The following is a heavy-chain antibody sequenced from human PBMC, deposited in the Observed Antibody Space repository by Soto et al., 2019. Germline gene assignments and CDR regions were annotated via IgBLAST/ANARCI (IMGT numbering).Heavy chain of an antibody. D-gene: IGHD6-6*01. CDR2: IYPGDSDT. J-gene: IGHJ6*02. CDR3: ARPDSSSGYYYYGMDV. V-gene: IGHV5-51*01. Sequence: GEALKISCKGSGYSVTSYWIGWVRQMPGKGLEWMGIIYPGDSDTRYSPSFQGQVTISADKSISTAYLQWSSLKASDTAMYYCARPDSSSGYYYYGMDVWGQGTTVTVSS. CDR1: GYSVTSYW.